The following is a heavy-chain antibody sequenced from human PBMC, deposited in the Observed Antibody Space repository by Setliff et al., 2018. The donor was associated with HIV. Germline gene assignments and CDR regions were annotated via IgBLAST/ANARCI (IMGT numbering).Heavy chain of an antibody. J-gene: IGHJ4*02. D-gene: IGHD4-17*01. Sequence: SETLSLTCTVSGGSISSDTYHYSWIRQPDGKGLEWIGSLSHVGGTYYNPSLQSRVTISIDTSMNQFSLRLTSVTAADTAVYYCARQLTTLDYFDYWGQGTLVTVSS. V-gene: IGHV4-39*01. CDR1: GGSISSDTYH. CDR3: ARQLTTLDYFDY. CDR2: LSHVGGT.